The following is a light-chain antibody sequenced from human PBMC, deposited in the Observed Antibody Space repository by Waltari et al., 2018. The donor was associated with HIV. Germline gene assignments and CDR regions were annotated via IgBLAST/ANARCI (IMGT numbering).Light chain of an antibody. V-gene: IGLV1-47*01. CDR1: SPNIGRNS. CDR3: AAWGDSLTSFV. Sequence: QSLLTQPPSAPETPGPRVHIPCSASSPNIGRNSGYWYQHLPGTAPKLLIYRNNQRPSGVPDRFSGSKSGTSASLAISGLRSEDEADYYCAAWGDSLTSFVFGTGTKVTVL. CDR2: RNN. J-gene: IGLJ1*01.